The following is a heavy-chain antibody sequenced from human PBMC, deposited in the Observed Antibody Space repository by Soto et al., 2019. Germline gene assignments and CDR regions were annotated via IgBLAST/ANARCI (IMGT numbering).Heavy chain of an antibody. J-gene: IGHJ5*01. V-gene: IGHV5-10-1*01. CDR2: IDPSDSQT. Sequence: PGESLKISCKGSGYSLAGYWITWVRQKPGKGLEWMGRIDPSDSQTYYSPSFRGHVTISVTKSITTVFLQWSSLRASDTAMYYCARQIYDSFILRHGQYCNVFSFPTRPSSDS. CDR3: ARQIYDSFILRHGQYCNVFSFPTRPSSDS. CDR1: GYSLAGYW. D-gene: IGHD3-16*01.